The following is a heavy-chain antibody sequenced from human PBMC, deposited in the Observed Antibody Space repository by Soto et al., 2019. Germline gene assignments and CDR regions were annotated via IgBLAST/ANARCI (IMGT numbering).Heavy chain of an antibody. CDR3: ARGGGFSTSYYNLDF. D-gene: IGHD3-3*01. Sequence: XSVKVSCEASGYTLNTYYMHWVRQAPGQGPEWMGIINPQGGSTNYAQNFQDRVTMTRDASSSTVYMELSSLSSEETAVYYWARGGGFSTSYYNLDFWGQGTLVTVSS. J-gene: IGHJ4*01. CDR1: GYTLNTYY. V-gene: IGHV1-46*02. CDR2: INPQGGST.